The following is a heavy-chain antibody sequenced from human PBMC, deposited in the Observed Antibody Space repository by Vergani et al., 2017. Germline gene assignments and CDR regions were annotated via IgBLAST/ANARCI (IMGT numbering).Heavy chain of an antibody. D-gene: IGHD1-26*01. V-gene: IGHV5-51*03. Sequence: EVQLVQSGAEVKKPGESLKISCKGSGYCFTSYWIGWVRQMPGKGLEWMGIIYPGDSDTRYSPSFQGQVTISADKSISTAYLQWSSLKASDTAMSYCASVSGSYPIDYCYYGMDVWGQGTTVTVSS. CDR3: ASVSGSYPIDYCYYGMDV. J-gene: IGHJ6*02. CDR1: GYCFTSYW. CDR2: IYPGDSDT.